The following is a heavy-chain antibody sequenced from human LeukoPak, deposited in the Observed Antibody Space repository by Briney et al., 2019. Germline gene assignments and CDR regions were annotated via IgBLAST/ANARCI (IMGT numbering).Heavy chain of an antibody. Sequence: GGSLRLSCAVSGITVSTNHVSWVRQAPGKGLEWVSVIYSGGTTYYADSVEGRFTISRDNSKNTLSLQMNSLGAEDTAVYYYARVEYGRGDYWGQGTLVTVSS. D-gene: IGHD4/OR15-4a*01. V-gene: IGHV3-66*01. CDR2: IYSGGTT. J-gene: IGHJ4*02. CDR3: ARVEYGRGDY. CDR1: GITVSTNH.